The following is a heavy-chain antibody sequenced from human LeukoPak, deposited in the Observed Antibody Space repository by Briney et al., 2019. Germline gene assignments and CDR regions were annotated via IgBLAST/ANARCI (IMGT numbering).Heavy chain of an antibody. D-gene: IGHD2-2*01. CDR1: GGSFSGYY. CDR3: ARGRNTNIVVVPAANPLYYFDY. J-gene: IGHJ4*02. V-gene: IGHV4-34*01. CDR2: INHSGST. Sequence: KTSETLSLTCAVYGGSFSGYYWSWIRQPPGKGLEWIGEINHSGSTSYNPSLKSRVTISVDTSKNQFSLKLSSVTAADTAVYYCARGRNTNIVVVPAANPLYYFDYWGQGTLVTVSS.